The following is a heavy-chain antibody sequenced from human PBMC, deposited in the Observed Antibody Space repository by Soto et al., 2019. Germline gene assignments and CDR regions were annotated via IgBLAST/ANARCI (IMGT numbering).Heavy chain of an antibody. D-gene: IGHD2-15*01. CDR1: GFNFSSYD. J-gene: IGHJ3*02. V-gene: IGHV3-13*01. Sequence: EVQLVESGGGLVQPGGSLRLSCEASGFNFSSYDMHWVRQATGKGLEWVSVIGTAGDTFYTGSVKGRFTISRENGKNSLYLQMNSLRAGDTAVYYCARAGQGASCSGGSCYLGASDIWGQVTMVTVSS. CDR3: ARAGQGASCSGGSCYLGASDI. CDR2: IGTAGDT.